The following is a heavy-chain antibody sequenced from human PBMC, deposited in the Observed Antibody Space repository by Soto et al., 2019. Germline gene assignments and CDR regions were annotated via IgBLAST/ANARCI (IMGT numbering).Heavy chain of an antibody. J-gene: IGHJ4*02. CDR3: ARNLYNTGSFDH. D-gene: IGHD1-20*01. CDR1: GYTFTSYD. Sequence: QVQLVQSGAEVKKPGASVKVSCKASGYTFTSYDTNWVRQAPGQGLDWVGWMTPNSGDTGYAQTFQGRVTLTRDTSRSTAYMELSSLTSEDTAVYYCARNLYNTGSFDHWGQGTLVTVSS. CDR2: MTPNSGDT. V-gene: IGHV1-8*02.